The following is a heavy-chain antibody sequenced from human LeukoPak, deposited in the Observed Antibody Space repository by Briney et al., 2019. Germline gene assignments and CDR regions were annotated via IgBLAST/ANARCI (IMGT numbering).Heavy chain of an antibody. V-gene: IGHV4-31*03. CDR2: IYYSGST. CDR3: ARGVRYSSSSYYYYYGMDV. Sequence: PSETLSLTCTVSGGSVNSISYYWSWIRQHPGKGLEWIGYIYYSGSTYYNPSLKSRVTISVDTSKNQFSLKLSSVTAADTAVYYCARGVRYSSSSYYYYYGMDVWGQGTTVTVSS. D-gene: IGHD6-6*01. J-gene: IGHJ6*02. CDR1: GGSVNSISYY.